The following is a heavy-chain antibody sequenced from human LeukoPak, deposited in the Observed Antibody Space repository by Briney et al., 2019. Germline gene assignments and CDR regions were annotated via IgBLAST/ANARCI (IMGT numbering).Heavy chain of an antibody. D-gene: IGHD3-10*01. CDR3: AKDWKFYYVSGSFFPDN. CDR2: ISHDGSKK. V-gene: IGHV3-30-3*01. CDR1: GFAFSSYV. J-gene: IGHJ4*02. Sequence: GGSLRLSCAASGFAFSSYVVHWVRQAPGKGLECVAVISHDGSKKYYADFVKGRFTISRDNSKNTLYLHMNSLIPEDTAVYFCAKDWKFYYVSGSFFPDNWGQGTLVTVSS.